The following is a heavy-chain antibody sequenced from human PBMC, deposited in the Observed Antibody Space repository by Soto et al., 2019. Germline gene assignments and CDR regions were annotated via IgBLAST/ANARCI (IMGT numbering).Heavy chain of an antibody. V-gene: IGHV3-33*08. Sequence: PRNLSCAASGLTFSAYGRHWVRKAQGKGLEWAATIWYHGNTYYYKDSIKGRFAVSRDNSKNTVFLQMNTLRAEDTATYYCARDRGYGGNYVFDFWGLGTMVTVSS. CDR2: IWYHGNTY. D-gene: IGHD4-4*01. J-gene: IGHJ4*02. CDR3: ARDRGYGGNYVFDF. CDR1: GLTFSAYG.